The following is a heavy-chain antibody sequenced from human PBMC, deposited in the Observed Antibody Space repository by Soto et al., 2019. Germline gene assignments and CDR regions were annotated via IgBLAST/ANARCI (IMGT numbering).Heavy chain of an antibody. CDR3: ARAPDKYYFDS. J-gene: IGHJ4*02. V-gene: IGHV4-34*01. CDR1: GGSFNGYY. Sequence: PSGTLSLTCAVYGGSFNGYYWSWIRQPPGKGPEWIGDINHSGSTNYNPSLKSRVTISVDTFKNQFSLKLRSVTAADMAVFYCARAPDKYYFDSWGQGTLVTVSS. CDR2: INHSGST.